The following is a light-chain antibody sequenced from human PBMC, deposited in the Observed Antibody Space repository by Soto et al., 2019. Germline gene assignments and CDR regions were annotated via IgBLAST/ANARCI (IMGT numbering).Light chain of an antibody. J-gene: IGKJ2*01. CDR2: DAS. CDR3: QQDISYPYT. CDR1: QTTNTW. Sequence: DIQMTQFPSTLSASVGDRVTITCRASQTTNTWLAWYQQKPGTAPKLLIYDASSLEGGVPSRFSASGSGTEFTLTISSLQPDDRATYYCQQDISYPYTFGQGTKVEIK. V-gene: IGKV1-5*01.